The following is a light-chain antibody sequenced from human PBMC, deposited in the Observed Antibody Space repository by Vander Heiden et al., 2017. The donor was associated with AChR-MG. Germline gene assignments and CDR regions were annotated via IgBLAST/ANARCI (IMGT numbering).Light chain of an antibody. CDR1: SSDVESYNC. J-gene: IGLJ3*02. Sequence: QSALSQPASVSGSPGKSIDITCTGSSSDVESYNCGSWYQQHPGRAPNLMIYKVPRRPSGVPNRFSGSKSSNTASLTISGLQAEDEADYYCCSYAGSSTLVFGGGTKLTVL. CDR3: CSYAGSSTLV. CDR2: KVP. V-gene: IGLV2-23*02.